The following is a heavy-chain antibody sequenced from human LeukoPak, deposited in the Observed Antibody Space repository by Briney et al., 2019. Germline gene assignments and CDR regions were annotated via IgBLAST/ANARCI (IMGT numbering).Heavy chain of an antibody. V-gene: IGHV3-74*01. J-gene: IGHJ6*03. CDR2: INSDGSST. Sequence: GGSLRLSCVASGFSFSDYGMHWVRQPPGKGLVWVSRINSDGSSTSYADSVKGRFTISRDNAKNTLYLQMNSLRAEDTAVYYCARVREGGYVPLYDYYMDVWGKGTTVTVSS. CDR1: GFSFSDYG. CDR3: ARVREGGYVPLYDYYMDV. D-gene: IGHD3-10*01.